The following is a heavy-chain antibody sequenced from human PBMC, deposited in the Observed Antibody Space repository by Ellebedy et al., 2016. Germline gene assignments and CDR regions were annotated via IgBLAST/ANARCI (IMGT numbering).Heavy chain of an antibody. D-gene: IGHD2-2*01. CDR2: ISSDGGIQ. Sequence: GGSLRLSCEASGFTFSSYSLHWLRQAPGKRLEWVAVISSDGGIQDFVHSVRGRFAISRDNSKSTRYLQMNNLRPEDTGVYFCAREPAITYWYFDPWGRGTRVTVSP. V-gene: IGHV3-30*09. CDR3: AREPAITYWYFDP. J-gene: IGHJ2*01. CDR1: GFTFSSYS.